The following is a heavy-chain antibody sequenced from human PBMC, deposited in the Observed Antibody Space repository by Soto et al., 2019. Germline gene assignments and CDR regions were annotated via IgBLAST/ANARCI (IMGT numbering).Heavy chain of an antibody. V-gene: IGHV3-30*18. CDR2: ISYDGSNK. CDR3: AKEGGYYDSSGLDY. CDR1: GFTFSSYG. J-gene: IGHJ4*02. D-gene: IGHD3-22*01. Sequence: QVQLVESGGGVVQPGRSLRLSCAASGFTFSSYGMHWVRQAPGKGLEWVAVISYDGSNKYYADSVKGRFTISRDNSMNTLYLQMNSLRAEDTAVYYCAKEGGYYDSSGLDYWGQGTLVTVSS.